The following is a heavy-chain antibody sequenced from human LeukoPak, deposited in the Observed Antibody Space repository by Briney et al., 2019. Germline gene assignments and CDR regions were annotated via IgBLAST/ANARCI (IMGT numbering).Heavy chain of an antibody. Sequence: PGGSLRLSCAASGFTFSDYYMTWIRQAPGKGLEWVSYISGSVTTIFYADSVKGRFTISRDNAKNSLYLQMNSLRAEDTAVYYCAKGDVWGSYRSVPLYYFDYWGQGTLVTVSS. V-gene: IGHV3-11*01. J-gene: IGHJ4*02. D-gene: IGHD3-16*02. CDR2: ISGSVTTI. CDR3: AKGDVWGSYRSVPLYYFDY. CDR1: GFTFSDYY.